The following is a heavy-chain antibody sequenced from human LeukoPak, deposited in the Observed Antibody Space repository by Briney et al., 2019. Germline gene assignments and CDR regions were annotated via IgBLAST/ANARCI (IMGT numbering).Heavy chain of an antibody. V-gene: IGHV1-69*13. Sequence: AVKVCCKASGLTFSIYAISWVRQAPGQGHEWMGGIIPIFGTANYAQKFHGRGTITADESTSPAYMELSSLRSGDAAVYYCASPKPRLLVYYYYGMDVWGKGTTVSVSS. CDR3: ASPKPRLLVYYYYGMDV. J-gene: IGHJ6*04. CDR2: IIPIFGTA. D-gene: IGHD2/OR15-2a*01. CDR1: GLTFSIYA.